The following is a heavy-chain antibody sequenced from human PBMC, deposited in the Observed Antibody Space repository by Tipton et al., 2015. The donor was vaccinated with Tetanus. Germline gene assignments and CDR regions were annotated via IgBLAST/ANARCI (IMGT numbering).Heavy chain of an antibody. CDR2: ISYDGSNK. CDR3: AREGSSGWFDP. Sequence: SGFTFSSYGMHWVRQAPGKGLEWVAVISYDGSNKYYTDSVKGRFTISRDNSKNTLYLQMNSLRAEDTAVYYCAREGSSGWFDPWGRGTLVTVSS. J-gene: IGHJ5*02. V-gene: IGHV3-33*05. CDR1: GFTFSSYG. D-gene: IGHD1-26*01.